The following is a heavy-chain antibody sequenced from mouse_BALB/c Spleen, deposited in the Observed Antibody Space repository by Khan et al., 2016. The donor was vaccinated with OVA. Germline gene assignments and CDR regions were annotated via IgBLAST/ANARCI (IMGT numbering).Heavy chain of an antibody. J-gene: IGHJ2*01. CDR3: ARRGLRWDFDY. Sequence: VELVESGAELAKPGASVKMSCKASGYTFINYWILWVKQRPGQGLEWIGYINPSTGYTEYNQNFKDKATLTADKSSSTAYMQLSSLSSEVSAVYYCARRGLRWDFDYWGQGTTLTVSS. CDR1: GYTFINYW. D-gene: IGHD1-1*01. CDR2: INPSTGYT. V-gene: IGHV1-7*01.